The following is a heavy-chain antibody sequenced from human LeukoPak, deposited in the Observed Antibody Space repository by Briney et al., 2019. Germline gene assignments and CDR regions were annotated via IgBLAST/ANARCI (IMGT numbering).Heavy chain of an antibody. Sequence: AASVKVSCKTSGYSFILYGISWVRQAPGQGPEWMGWISTSTGDTKYTQKLQGRVTMTTDTSTSTAYMELRSLRSDDTAVYCCARGGGGYWGDLYYYYYMDVWGKGTTVTISS. V-gene: IGHV1-18*01. CDR1: GYSFILYG. CDR3: ARGGGGYWGDLYYYYYMDV. J-gene: IGHJ6*03. D-gene: IGHD1-26*01. CDR2: ISTSTGDT.